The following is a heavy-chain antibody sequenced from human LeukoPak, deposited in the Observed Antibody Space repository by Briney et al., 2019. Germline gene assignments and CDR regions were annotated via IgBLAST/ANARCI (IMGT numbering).Heavy chain of an antibody. CDR1: GFTFSSYA. D-gene: IGHD6-13*01. J-gene: IGHJ5*02. CDR2: ISGSGGST. Sequence: GGSLRLSCAASGFTFSSYAMSWVRQAPGKGLEWVSAISGSGGSTYYADSVKGRFTISRDNSKNTLYLQMNSLRAEGTAVYYCANALNRVRGIAAAGTAGGTNWFDPWGQGTLVTVSS. CDR3: ANALNRVRGIAAAGTAGGTNWFDP. V-gene: IGHV3-23*01.